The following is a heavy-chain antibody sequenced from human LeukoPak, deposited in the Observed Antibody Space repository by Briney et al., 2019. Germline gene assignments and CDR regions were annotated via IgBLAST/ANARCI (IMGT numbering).Heavy chain of an antibody. CDR1: GYTFTGYY. V-gene: IGHV1-2*02. J-gene: IGHJ6*03. Sequence: ASVKVSCKASGYTFTGYYMHWVRQAPGQGLEWMGWINPNSGGTNYAQKFQGRVTMTRDTSISTAYMELSRLRSDDTAVYYCAREGYSYDYVWESPQRYYMDVWGKGTTVTVSS. D-gene: IGHD3-16*01. CDR2: INPNSGGT. CDR3: AREGYSYDYVWESPQRYYMDV.